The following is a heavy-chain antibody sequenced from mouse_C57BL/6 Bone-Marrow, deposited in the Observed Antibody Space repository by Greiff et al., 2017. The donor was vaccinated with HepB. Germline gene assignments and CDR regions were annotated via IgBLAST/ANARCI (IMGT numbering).Heavy chain of an antibody. Sequence: QVQLKQPGAELVRPGSSVKLSCKASGYTFTSYWMDWVKQRPGQGLEWIGNIYPSDSETHYNQKFKDKATLTVDKSSSTAYMQLSSLTSEDSAVYYCARAPYVNYLYYFDYWGQGTTLTVSS. V-gene: IGHV1-61*01. D-gene: IGHD2-1*01. CDR1: GYTFTSYW. J-gene: IGHJ2*01. CDR3: ARAPYVNYLYYFDY. CDR2: IYPSDSET.